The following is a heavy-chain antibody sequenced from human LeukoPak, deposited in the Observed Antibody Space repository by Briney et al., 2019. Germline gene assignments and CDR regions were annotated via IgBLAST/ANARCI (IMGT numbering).Heavy chain of an antibody. CDR2: IYYSGNT. D-gene: IGHD5-18*01. CDR1: GGSMSSYY. J-gene: IGHJ4*02. V-gene: IGHV4-59*01. CDR3: ARDRRDTSMVWDY. Sequence: SETLSLTCTVSGGSMSSYYWSWIRQPPGKGLEWIGYIYYSGNTNYNPSLKSRVTISVDTSKNQFSLKMRSATAADTAVYYCARDRRDTSMVWDYWGQGTLVTVSS.